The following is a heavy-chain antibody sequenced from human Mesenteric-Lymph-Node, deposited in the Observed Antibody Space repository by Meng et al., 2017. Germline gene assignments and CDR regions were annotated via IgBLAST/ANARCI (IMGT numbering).Heavy chain of an antibody. CDR2: ISSSGSTI. Sequence: GESLKISCAASGFTFSDYYMSWIRQAPGKGLEWVSYISSSGSTIYYADSVKGRFTISRDNAKNSLYLQMNSLRAEDTAVYYCARDSKNQLWSSVYYYYGMDVWGQGNTVTGAS. J-gene: IGHJ6*02. CDR3: ARDSKNQLWSSVYYYYGMDV. D-gene: IGHD5-18*01. V-gene: IGHV3-11*01. CDR1: GFTFSDYY.